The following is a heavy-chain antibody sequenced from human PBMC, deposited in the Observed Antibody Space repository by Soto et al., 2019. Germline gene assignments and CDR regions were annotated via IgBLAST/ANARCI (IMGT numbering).Heavy chain of an antibody. CDR2: IWSAGLT. D-gene: IGHD2-15*01. CDR3: ARELPPDL. V-gene: IGHV3-53*01. CDR1: GFTVSSKY. J-gene: IGHJ5*02. Sequence: CPRLSCAASGFTVSSKYMNWVRQAPGKGLEWVSIIWSAGLTYYADSVRGRFTISRDISKNILFLQMNNLRAEDSAIYYCARELPPDLWGQGTLVTVS.